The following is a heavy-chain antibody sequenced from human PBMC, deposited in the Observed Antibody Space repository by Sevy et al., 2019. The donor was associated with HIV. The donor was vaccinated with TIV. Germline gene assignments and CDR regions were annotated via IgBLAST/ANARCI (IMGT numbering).Heavy chain of an antibody. CDR3: VRALLKADSL. CDR1: GFNIRAHW. D-gene: IGHD1-26*01. CDR2: INEDGSTK. V-gene: IGHV3-7*01. Sequence: GGSLRLSCRASGFNIRAHWMLWVRQAPGKGLEWVANINEDGSTKYYLDSVKGRFTISRDNAENSAFLQMNSLRVEDTAVYYCVRALLKADSLWGQGTLVTVSS. J-gene: IGHJ4*02.